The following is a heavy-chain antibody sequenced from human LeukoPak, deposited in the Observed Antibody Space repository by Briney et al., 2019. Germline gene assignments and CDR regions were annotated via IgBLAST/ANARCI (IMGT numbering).Heavy chain of an antibody. CDR1: GFTFSSYA. CDR3: TRDFVTAAVSDL. Sequence: PGGSLRLSCAASGFTFSSYAMHWVRQAPGKGLEWVAVISYDGSNKYYADSVKGRFTISRDNSKNTLYLQMNSLRAEDTAVYYCTRDFVTAAVSDLWGQGTLVTVSS. V-gene: IGHV3-30-3*01. D-gene: IGHD6-13*01. J-gene: IGHJ4*02. CDR2: ISYDGSNK.